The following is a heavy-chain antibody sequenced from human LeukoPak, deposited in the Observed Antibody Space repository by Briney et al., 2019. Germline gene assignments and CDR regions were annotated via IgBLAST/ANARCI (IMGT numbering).Heavy chain of an antibody. CDR1: GGSFSGYY. J-gene: IGHJ4*02. Sequence: SETLSLTCAVYGGSFSGYYWSWIRQPPGKGLEWIGEINHSGSTNYNPSLKSRVTISVDTSKNQFSLKLSSVTAADTAVYYCARVSGGYVDYWGQGTLVTVSS. V-gene: IGHV4-34*01. D-gene: IGHD2-15*01. CDR2: INHSGST. CDR3: ARVSGGYVDY.